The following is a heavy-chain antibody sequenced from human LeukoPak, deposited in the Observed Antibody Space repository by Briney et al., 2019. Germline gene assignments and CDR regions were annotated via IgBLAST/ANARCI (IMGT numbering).Heavy chain of an antibody. CDR3: GVRPRYQLLSVSAFDI. CDR2: IYTSGST. Sequence: SETLSLTCTVSGGSISSGSYYWSWIRQPAGKGLEWIGRIYTSGSTNYNPSLKSRVTISVDTSKNQFSLKLSSVTAADTAVYYCGVRPRYQLLSVSAFDIWGQGTMVTVSS. J-gene: IGHJ3*02. V-gene: IGHV4-61*02. CDR1: GGSISSGSYY. D-gene: IGHD2-2*01.